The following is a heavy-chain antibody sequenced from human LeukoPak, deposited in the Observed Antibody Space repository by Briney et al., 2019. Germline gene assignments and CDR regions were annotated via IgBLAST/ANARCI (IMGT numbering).Heavy chain of an antibody. Sequence: ASVKVSCKASGYTFTSYGISWVRQAPGQGLEWMGWISAYNGNTNCAQKLQGRVTMTTDTSTSTAYTELRSLRSDDTAVYYCARVLTGTTFYYYYYGMDVWGQGTTVTVSS. D-gene: IGHD1-7*01. CDR3: ARVLTGTTFYYYYYGMDV. V-gene: IGHV1-18*01. CDR2: ISAYNGNT. J-gene: IGHJ6*02. CDR1: GYTFTSYG.